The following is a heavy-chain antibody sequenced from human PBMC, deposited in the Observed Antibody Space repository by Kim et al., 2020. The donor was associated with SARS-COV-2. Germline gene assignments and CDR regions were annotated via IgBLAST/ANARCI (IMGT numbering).Heavy chain of an antibody. CDR1: GFTFSSCG. CDR3: GKDPLRGGYYYGMDV. D-gene: IGHD3-10*01. J-gene: IGHJ6*02. V-gene: IGHV3-33*06. Sequence: GGSLRLSCVASGFTFSSCGMHWVRQAPGKGLEWVAVIWYDGSNKHYADSVKGRFTISRDNSKNTLYLQMNSLRAEDTAVYYCGKDPLRGGYYYGMDVWGQGTTVTVS. CDR2: IWYDGSNK.